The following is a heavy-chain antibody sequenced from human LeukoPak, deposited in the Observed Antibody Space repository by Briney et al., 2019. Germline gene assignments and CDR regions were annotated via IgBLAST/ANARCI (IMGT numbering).Heavy chain of an antibody. CDR3: AKIGGSGWYSFDY. CDR2: IRWNGGPI. J-gene: IGHJ4*02. D-gene: IGHD6-19*01. Sequence: PGGSLRLSCAASGFTFDDYAMHWVRLAPGKGLEWVSGIRWNGGPIGYADSVKGRFTISRDNAKNSLYLQMNSLGAEDTALYYCAKIGGSGWYSFDYWGQGTLVTVSS. CDR1: GFTFDDYA. V-gene: IGHV3-9*01.